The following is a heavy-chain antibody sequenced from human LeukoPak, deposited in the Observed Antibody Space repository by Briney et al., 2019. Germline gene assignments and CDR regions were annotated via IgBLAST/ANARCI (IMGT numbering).Heavy chain of an antibody. V-gene: IGHV4-59*08. CDR1: GGSISSYY. CDR2: IYYSGST. CDR3: ARRVVGRPFDP. D-gene: IGHD1-26*01. Sequence: SETLSLTCTVSGGSISSYYWSWIRQPPGKGLEWIGYIYYSGSTNYNPSLKSRVTISVDTSKNQFSLKLSSVTAADTAVYYCARRVVGRPFDPWGQGTLVTVSS. J-gene: IGHJ5*02.